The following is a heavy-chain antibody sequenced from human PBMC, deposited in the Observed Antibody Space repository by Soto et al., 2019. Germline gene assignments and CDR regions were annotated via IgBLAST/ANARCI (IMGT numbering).Heavy chain of an antibody. CDR3: ARDRYSGYDLGY. CDR1: GFTFRTTS. CDR2: IYSGGST. J-gene: IGHJ4*02. V-gene: IGHV3-66*01. D-gene: IGHD5-12*01. Sequence: GGSLRLSSAASGFTFRTTSMSWVRQAPGKGLEWVSVIYSGGSTYYADSVKGRFTISRDNSKNTLYLQMNSLRAEDTAVYYCARDRYSGYDLGYWGQGTLVTVSS.